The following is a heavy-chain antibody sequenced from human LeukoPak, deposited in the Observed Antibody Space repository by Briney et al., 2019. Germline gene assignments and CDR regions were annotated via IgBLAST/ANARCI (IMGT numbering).Heavy chain of an antibody. CDR3: ARRNWQLVRLWYNWFDP. D-gene: IGHD6-6*01. CDR1: GFTFSAYN. CDR2: ITTSSSYM. J-gene: IGHJ5*02. V-gene: IGHV3-21*01. Sequence: GGSLRLSCAASGFTFSAYNMNWVRRTPGKGLEWVSSITTSSSYMFYADSVRGRFTISRDNAENSLYLQMNSLRAEDTAVYYCARRNWQLVRLWYNWFDPWGQGTLVTVSS.